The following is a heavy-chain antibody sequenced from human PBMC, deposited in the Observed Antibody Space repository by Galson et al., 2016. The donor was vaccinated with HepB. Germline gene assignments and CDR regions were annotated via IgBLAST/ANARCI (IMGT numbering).Heavy chain of an antibody. V-gene: IGHV4-38-2*01. D-gene: IGHD6-13*01. CDR3: ARGSLWYDY. Sequence: LSLTCAVSGASLTSYYWHWIRQPPGKGLEWIGSIYHSGSTYYNPSLKSRVTISVDTSKNQFSLKLSSVTAADTAVYYCARGSLWYDYWGQGTLVTVSS. J-gene: IGHJ4*02. CDR2: IYHSGST. CDR1: GASLTSYY.